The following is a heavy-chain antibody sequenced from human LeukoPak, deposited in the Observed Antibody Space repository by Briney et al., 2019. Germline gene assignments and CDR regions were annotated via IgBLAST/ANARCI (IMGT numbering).Heavy chain of an antibody. CDR2: TSPDLNVK. CDR3: AREGYYGSGSPPSLYFDY. J-gene: IGHJ4*02. Sequence: GGSLRLSCAASGFTFRNYVIHWVRQAPGKGLEWVAVTSPDLNVKLYADSVKGRFTISRDNSRSTLYLQMNSLRPEDTAIYYCAREGYYGSGSPPSLYFDYWGQGTLVTVSS. CDR1: GFTFRNYV. D-gene: IGHD3-10*01. V-gene: IGHV3-30-3*01.